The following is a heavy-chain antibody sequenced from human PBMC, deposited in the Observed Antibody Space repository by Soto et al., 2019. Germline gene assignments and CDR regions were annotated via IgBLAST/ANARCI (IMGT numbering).Heavy chain of an antibody. Sequence: GGSLRLSCAASGFTFRDYYMSWIRQDPGKGLEWVSYIHSSGATIYYADSVKGRFTISRDNAKNSLYLQMNSLRAEDTAVYYCARGSTDSYPGSRIFDFWGRGTLVTVSS. V-gene: IGHV3-11*01. CDR2: IHSSGATI. CDR3: ARGSTDSYPGSRIFDF. D-gene: IGHD3-10*01. CDR1: GFTFRDYY. J-gene: IGHJ4*02.